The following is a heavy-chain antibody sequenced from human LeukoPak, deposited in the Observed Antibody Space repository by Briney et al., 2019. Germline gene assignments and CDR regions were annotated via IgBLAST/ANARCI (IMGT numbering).Heavy chain of an antibody. V-gene: IGHV4-59*08. D-gene: IGHD6-19*01. J-gene: IGHJ4*02. Sequence: SETLSLTCTVSGGSISSYYWSWIRQPPGKGLEWIGYIYYSGSTNYNPSLKSQVTISVDTSKNQFSLKLSSVTAADTAVYYCASTMYSSGWSYWGQGTLVTVSS. CDR2: IYYSGST. CDR3: ASTMYSSGWSY. CDR1: GGSISSYY.